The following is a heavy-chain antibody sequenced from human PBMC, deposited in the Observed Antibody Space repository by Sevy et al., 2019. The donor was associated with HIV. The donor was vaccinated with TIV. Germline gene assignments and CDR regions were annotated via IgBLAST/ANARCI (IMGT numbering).Heavy chain of an antibody. CDR3: ARHAFKHGYRPSYFDS. CDR1: GGSISAKNYF. CDR2: IYHTGST. J-gene: IGHJ4*01. Sequence: SETLSLTCTVSGGSISAKNYFWGWIRQPPGKGLEWIGSIYHTGSTYHSPSLQSRVGISVDTSKKLFSVKLSSVTAADTAVHFCARHAFKHGYRPSYFDSWSHGTLVTVSS. D-gene: IGHD5-18*01. V-gene: IGHV4-39*01.